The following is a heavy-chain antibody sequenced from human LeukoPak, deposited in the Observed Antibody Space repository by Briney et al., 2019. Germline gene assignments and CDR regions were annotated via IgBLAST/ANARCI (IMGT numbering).Heavy chain of an antibody. D-gene: IGHD2-2*01. J-gene: IGHJ4*02. Sequence: GGSLRLSCAASGFTFSSYSMNWVRQAPGKGLEWVSAISGSGGSTYYADSVKGRFTISRDNSKNTLYLQMNSLRAEDTAVYCCAKGRPATSYYYFDYWGQGTLVTVSS. CDR3: AKGRPATSYYYFDY. V-gene: IGHV3-23*01. CDR2: ISGSGGST. CDR1: GFTFSSYS.